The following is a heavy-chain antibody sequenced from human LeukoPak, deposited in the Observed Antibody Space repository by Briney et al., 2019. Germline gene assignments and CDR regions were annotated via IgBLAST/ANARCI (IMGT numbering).Heavy chain of an antibody. CDR2: INHRGST. V-gene: IGHV4-34*01. J-gene: IGHJ2*01. Sequence: PSETLSLTCAVCGEALNGYYWNWVRQSPGKGLEWIGEINHRGSTNYNPSLKSRVTISVDTSKRQFSLKLTSVTAADTAMYYCARGYYDFPLDIWGRGTQVIVSS. CDR3: ARGYYDFPLDI. CDR1: GEALNGYY. D-gene: IGHD3-3*01.